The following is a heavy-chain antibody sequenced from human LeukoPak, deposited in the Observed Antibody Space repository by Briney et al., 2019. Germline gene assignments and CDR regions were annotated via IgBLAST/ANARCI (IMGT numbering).Heavy chain of an antibody. CDR3: ARVNWGVTGMDV. CDR2: ISSSGSTI. CDR1: GFTFSSYE. Sequence: PGGSLRLSCAASGFTFSSYEMNWVRQAPGKGLEWVSHISSSGSTIYYADSVKGRFTISRDNAKNSLYLQMNSLRDEDTAVYYCARVNWGVTGMDVWGQGTTVTVSS. V-gene: IGHV3-48*03. J-gene: IGHJ6*02. D-gene: IGHD3-16*01.